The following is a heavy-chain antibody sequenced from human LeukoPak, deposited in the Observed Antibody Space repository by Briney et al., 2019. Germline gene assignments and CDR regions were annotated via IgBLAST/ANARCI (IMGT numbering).Heavy chain of an antibody. CDR1: GGSISSYY. CDR2: IDDSGNT. J-gene: IGHJ6*03. CDR3: ARDRVGAALVGRRENYYYMDV. D-gene: IGHD1-26*01. Sequence: PSETLSLTCTVSGGSISSYYWNWIRQPPGKGLEWIGYIDDSGNTNYNPSLKNRVTISVDRSKNQLSLNLRSVTAADTAVYYCARDRVGAALVGRRENYYYMDVWGKGTTVTVSS. V-gene: IGHV4-59*01.